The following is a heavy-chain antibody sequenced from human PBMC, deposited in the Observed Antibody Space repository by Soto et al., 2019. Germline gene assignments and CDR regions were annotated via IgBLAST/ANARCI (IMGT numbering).Heavy chain of an antibody. CDR3: ARQYCSSTSCHPYFDF. V-gene: IGHV5-51*01. Sequence: GEALKISCKGSGYRFTRYWIGWVRQMPGKGLEWMGIIYPGDSDTRYSPSFQGQVTISADKSISTAYLQWSSLKASDTAMYYCARQYCSSTSCHPYFDFWGQGTLVTVSS. D-gene: IGHD2-2*01. J-gene: IGHJ4*02. CDR2: IYPGDSDT. CDR1: GYRFTRYW.